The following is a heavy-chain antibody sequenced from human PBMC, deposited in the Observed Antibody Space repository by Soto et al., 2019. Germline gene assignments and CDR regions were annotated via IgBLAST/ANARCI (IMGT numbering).Heavy chain of an antibody. Sequence: XVQLQESGPGLVKPSETLSLTCTVSGGSISSYYWSWIRQPPGKGLEWIGYIYYSGSTNYNPSLKSRVTISVDTSKNQFSLKLSSVTAADPAVYYGARRYGASFDYWGQGTLVTVSS. CDR3: ARRYGASFDY. CDR1: GGSISSYY. J-gene: IGHJ4*02. D-gene: IGHD4-17*01. CDR2: IYYSGST. V-gene: IGHV4-59*01.